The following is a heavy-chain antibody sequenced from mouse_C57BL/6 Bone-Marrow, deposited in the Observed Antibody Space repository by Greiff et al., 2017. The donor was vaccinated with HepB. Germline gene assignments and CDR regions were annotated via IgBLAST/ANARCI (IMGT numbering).Heavy chain of an antibody. CDR3: ARYHYYYGSSSYAMDY. Sequence: EVQGVESGGGLVQPGGSLSLSCAASGFTFTDYYMSWVRQPPGKALEWLGFIRNKANGYTTEYSASVKGRFTISRDNSQSILYLQMNALRAEDSATYYCARYHYYYGSSSYAMDYWGQGTSVTVSS. J-gene: IGHJ4*01. CDR2: IRNKANGYTT. CDR1: GFTFTDYY. V-gene: IGHV7-3*01. D-gene: IGHD1-1*01.